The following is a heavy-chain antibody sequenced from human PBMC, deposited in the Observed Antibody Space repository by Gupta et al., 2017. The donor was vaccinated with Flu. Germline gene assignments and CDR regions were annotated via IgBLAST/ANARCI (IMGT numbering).Heavy chain of an antibody. CDR1: ACSLSVYW. J-gene: IGHJ4*02. Sequence: EVQLVESGGGLVQPGGSLSLSCAASACSLSVYWMHWVRQAPGKGLMWVSRINSDGSRTSYADSVKGRFTIFRDNAKNTLYLQMSSVRAEDTAVYFCASSGITGVGKRDYWGQGTLVTVSS. CDR2: INSDGSRT. D-gene: IGHD1-20*01. V-gene: IGHV3-74*01. CDR3: ASSGITGVGKRDY.